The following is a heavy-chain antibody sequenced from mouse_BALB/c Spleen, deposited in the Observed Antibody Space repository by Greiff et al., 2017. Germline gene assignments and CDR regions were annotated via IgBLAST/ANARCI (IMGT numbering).Heavy chain of an antibody. Sequence: EVQLQQSGPGLVKPSQSLSLTCSVTGYSITSGYYWNWIRQFPGNKLEWMGYISYDGSNNYNPSLKNRISITRDTSKNPFFLKLNSVTTEDTATYYCARMSNWAGDWYFDVWGEGTTVTVSS. J-gene: IGHJ1*01. CDR3: ARMSNWAGDWYFDV. V-gene: IGHV3-6*02. CDR2: ISYDGSN. D-gene: IGHD4-1*01. CDR1: GYSITSGYY.